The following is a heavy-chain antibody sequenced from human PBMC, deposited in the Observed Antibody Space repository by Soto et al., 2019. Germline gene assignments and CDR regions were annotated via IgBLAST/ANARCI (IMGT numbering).Heavy chain of an antibody. CDR1: GFTFSSYA. J-gene: IGHJ5*02. V-gene: IGHV3-23*01. Sequence: GGSLRLSCAASGFTFSSYAMSWVRQAPGKGLEWVSAISGSGGSTYYADSVKGRFTISRDNSKNTLYLQMNSLRAEDTAVYYCAKTPGGWNDVINSASSLAWGQGTLVTVSS. D-gene: IGHD1-1*01. CDR2: ISGSGGST. CDR3: AKTPGGWNDVINSASSLA.